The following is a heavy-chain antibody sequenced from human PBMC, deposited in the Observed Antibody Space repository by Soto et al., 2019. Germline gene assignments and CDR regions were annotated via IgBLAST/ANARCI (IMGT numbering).Heavy chain of an antibody. CDR3: ARVAGKKWLRFIGWFDP. D-gene: IGHD5-12*01. CDR2: IYYRGST. CDR1: GGSISSGGYY. V-gene: IGHV4-31*03. Sequence: QVQLQESGPGLVKPSQTLSLTCTVSGGSISSGGYYWSWIRQHPGKGLEWIGYIYYRGSTYYNPSLKSRVTIPVDTSKNQFSLKLSSVTAADTAVYYCARVAGKKWLRFIGWFDPWGQGTLVTVSS. J-gene: IGHJ5*02.